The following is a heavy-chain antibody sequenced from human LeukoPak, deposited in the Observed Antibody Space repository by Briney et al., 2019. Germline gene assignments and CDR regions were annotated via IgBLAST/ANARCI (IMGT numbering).Heavy chain of an antibody. V-gene: IGHV4-38-2*02. CDR1: GYSISSGYY. D-gene: IGHD3-3*01. CDR3: AREDRITIYDY. Sequence: SETLSLTCTVSGYSISSGYYWGWIRQPPGKGLEWIGSIYHSGSTYYNPSLKSRVTISVDTSKNQFSLKLSSVTAADTAVYYCAREDRITIYDYWGQGTLVTVSS. J-gene: IGHJ4*02. CDR2: IYHSGST.